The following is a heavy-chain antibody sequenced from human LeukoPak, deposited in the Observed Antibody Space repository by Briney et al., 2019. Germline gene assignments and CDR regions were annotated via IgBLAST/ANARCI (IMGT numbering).Heavy chain of an antibody. CDR3: ARAYGDILTGYYLSTGFDY. Sequence: SETLSLTCAVYGGSFSGYYWSWIRQPPGKGLEWIGEINHSGSTNYNPSLKSRVTISVDTSKNQFSLRLSSVTAADTAVYYCARAYGDILTGYYLSTGFDYWGQGTLVTVSS. V-gene: IGHV4-34*01. J-gene: IGHJ4*02. D-gene: IGHD3-9*01. CDR2: INHSGST. CDR1: GGSFSGYY.